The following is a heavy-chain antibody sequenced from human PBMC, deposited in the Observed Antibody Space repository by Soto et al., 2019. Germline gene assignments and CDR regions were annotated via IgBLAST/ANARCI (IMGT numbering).Heavy chain of an antibody. V-gene: IGHV1-69*12. CDR1: GGTFSTYA. CDR3: ASGIQLWLRRINSGYSG. J-gene: IGHJ1*01. CDR2: IIPMCGTA. Sequence: QVQLVQSGAEVKKPESSVKVSCKAPGGTFSTYAISWVRQAPGQGLEWMGGIIPMCGTANYAQRFQDRVTITADESTNTVYMELSSLRSEDTSVYFCASGIQLWLRRINSGYSGWVQGPLGTVSS. D-gene: IGHD5-18*01.